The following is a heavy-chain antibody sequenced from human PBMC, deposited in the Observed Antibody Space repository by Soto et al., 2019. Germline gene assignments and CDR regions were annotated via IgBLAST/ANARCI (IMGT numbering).Heavy chain of an antibody. D-gene: IGHD6-13*01. Sequence: GGSLRLSCAASGFTFNNYAMHWVRQAPGKGLEWVAVISYDGSNKYYGDSVKGRFNISRDNPKNTLYLQINSLRPEDTAMYYCAKDPRIAAVGPTSVRYYYYMDVWGKGTTVTVSS. CDR3: AKDPRIAAVGPTSVRYYYYMDV. CDR1: GFTFNNYA. CDR2: ISYDGSNK. J-gene: IGHJ6*03. V-gene: IGHV3-30*18.